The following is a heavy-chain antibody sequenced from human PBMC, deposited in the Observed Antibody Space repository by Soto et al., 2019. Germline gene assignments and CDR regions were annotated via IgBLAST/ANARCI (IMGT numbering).Heavy chain of an antibody. CDR1: GYTFTSYG. Sequence: ASVKVSCKASGYTFTSYGISWVRQAPGQGLEWMGWISAYNGNTNYAQKLQGRVTMTTDTSTSTAYMELRSLRSDDTAVYYCARDCSGGSCYSHYYYYYGMDVWGQGTTVTVS. V-gene: IGHV1-18*01. CDR3: ARDCSGGSCYSHYYYYYGMDV. CDR2: ISAYNGNT. D-gene: IGHD2-15*01. J-gene: IGHJ6*02.